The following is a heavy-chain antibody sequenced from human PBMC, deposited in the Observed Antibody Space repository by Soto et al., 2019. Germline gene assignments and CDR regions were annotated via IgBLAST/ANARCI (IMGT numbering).Heavy chain of an antibody. V-gene: IGHV4-59*08. CDR1: GGSISGYY. Sequence: SETLSLTCTVSGGSISGYYWGWLRQPPGKGLEWIGYIYNIGSTNYNPSLRSRVTMSVDTSKDQFSLKLSSVTAADTAVYFCARLPLGLGELSHDSWGQGILVTVSS. D-gene: IGHD3-16*02. CDR3: ARLPLGLGELSHDS. CDR2: IYNIGST. J-gene: IGHJ4*02.